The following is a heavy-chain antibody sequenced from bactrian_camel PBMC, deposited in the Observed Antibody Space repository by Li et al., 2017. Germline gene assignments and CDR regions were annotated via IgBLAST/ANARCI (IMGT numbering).Heavy chain of an antibody. Sequence: VQLVESGGGLVQPGGSLRLSCVASGFTFSSSYMSWVRQAPGKGLGWVSVIDSGGGTIYYADSVKGRFTISRDNAKNTVTLQLNSLKTVDTAMYYCAKREWSTFPGRWLEVWGQGTQVTVS. CDR3: AKREWSTFPGRWLEV. J-gene: IGHJ2*01. CDR2: IDSGGGTI. V-gene: IGHV3S40*01. D-gene: IGHD2*01. CDR1: GFTFSSSY.